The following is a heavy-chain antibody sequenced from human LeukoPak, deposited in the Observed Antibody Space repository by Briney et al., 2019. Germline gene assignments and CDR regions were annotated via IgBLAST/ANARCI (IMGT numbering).Heavy chain of an antibody. V-gene: IGHV4-4*07. CDR3: ARESAIFGVFIVAFDY. CDR2: IYSSGST. Sequence: PSETLSVTCTVSGGSISSYYWNWIRQPAGKGLEWIGRIYSSGSTNYNPSLKSRVTMSVDTSKNQFSLKLNSVTAADTAVYYCARESAIFGVFIVAFDYWGQGALVTVSS. D-gene: IGHD3-3*01. CDR1: GGSISSYY. J-gene: IGHJ4*02.